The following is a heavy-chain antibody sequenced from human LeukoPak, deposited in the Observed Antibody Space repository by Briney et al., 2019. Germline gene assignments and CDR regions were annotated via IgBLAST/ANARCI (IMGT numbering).Heavy chain of an antibody. CDR3: ARQSRGDSSGYSWFDP. CDR2: IYYSGST. V-gene: IGHV4-59*08. D-gene: IGHD3-22*01. CDR1: GGSISSYY. J-gene: IGHJ5*02. Sequence: SETLSLTCTVSGGSISSYYWSWIRQPPGKGLEWIGYIYYSGSTNYNPSLKSRVTISVDTSKNQFSLKLSSVTAADTAVYYCARQSRGDSSGYSWFDPWGQGTLVTVSS.